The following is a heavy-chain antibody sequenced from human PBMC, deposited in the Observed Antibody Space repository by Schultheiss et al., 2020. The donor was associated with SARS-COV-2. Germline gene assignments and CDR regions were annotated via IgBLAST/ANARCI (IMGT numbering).Heavy chain of an antibody. V-gene: IGHV4-39*07. J-gene: IGHJ4*02. CDR1: GGSISSSSYY. D-gene: IGHD3-3*01. Sequence: SETLSLTCTVSGGSISSSSYYWSWIRQPPGKGLEWIGEINHSGSTNYNPSLKSRVTISVDTSKNQFSLKLSSVTAADTAVYYCARGLHLFWSGPPGYWGQGTLVTVSS. CDR2: INHSGST. CDR3: ARGLHLFWSGPPGY.